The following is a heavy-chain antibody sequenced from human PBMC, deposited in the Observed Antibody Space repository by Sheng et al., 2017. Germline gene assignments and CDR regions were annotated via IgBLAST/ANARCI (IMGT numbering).Heavy chain of an antibody. D-gene: IGHD3-10*01. CDR2: IWYDGSNK. J-gene: IGHJ3*02. CDR1: GFTFSSYG. Sequence: QVQLVESGGGVVQPGRSLRLSCAASGFTFSSYGMHWVRQAPGKGLEWVAVIWYDGSNKYYADSVKGRFTISRDNSKNTLYLQMNSLRAEDTAVYYCAREVGYYGSGSPPDDAFDIWGQGTMVTVSS. V-gene: IGHV3-33*01. CDR3: AREVGYYGSGSPPDDAFDI.